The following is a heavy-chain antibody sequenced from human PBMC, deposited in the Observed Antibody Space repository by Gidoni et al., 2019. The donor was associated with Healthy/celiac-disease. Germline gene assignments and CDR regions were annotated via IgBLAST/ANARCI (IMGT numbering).Heavy chain of an antibody. Sequence: QVQLVQSGAEVKKPGASVKVSCKASGYTFTSSDINWVRQATGQGLEWMGCMNPNSCNTGYAQKFQGRVTMTRNTSISTAYMELSSLRSEDTAVYYCARSLRGYSGYDSGVYFDYWGQGTLVTVSS. CDR1: GYTFTSSD. CDR2: MNPNSCNT. CDR3: ARSLRGYSGYDSGVYFDY. J-gene: IGHJ4*02. D-gene: IGHD5-12*01. V-gene: IGHV1-8*01.